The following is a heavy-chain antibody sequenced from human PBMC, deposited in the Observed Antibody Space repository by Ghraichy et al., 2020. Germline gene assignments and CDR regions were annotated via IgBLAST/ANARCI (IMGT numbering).Heavy chain of an antibody. CDR2: IKYDGSEK. Sequence: GGSLRLSCAASGFTLGNHWMNWVRQAPGKGLEWVANIKYDGSEKNYVDSVKGRFTISRDNAKNSLFLQMNSLRVEDTAVYYCTRARGVDYWGQGTLVTVPS. CDR1: GFTLGNHW. CDR3: TRARGVDY. D-gene: IGHD3-16*01. J-gene: IGHJ4*02. V-gene: IGHV3-7*04.